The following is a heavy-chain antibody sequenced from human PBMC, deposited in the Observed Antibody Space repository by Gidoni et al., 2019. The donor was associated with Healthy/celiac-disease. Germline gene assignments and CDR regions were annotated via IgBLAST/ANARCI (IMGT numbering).Heavy chain of an antibody. J-gene: IGHJ4*02. CDR1: GFTFSNYA. D-gene: IGHD3-22*01. V-gene: IGHV3-23*04. CDR2: ISGSGGST. Sequence: EVQLVESGGGLVQPGGSLRLSCAASGFTFSNYAMYWVRQAPGKGLEWVSAISGSGGSTYYADCVKGRFTISRDNSKNTLYLQMNSLRAEDTAVYYCAKKPGTLGLYDSSGFGGQGTLVTVSS. CDR3: AKKPGTLGLYDSSGF.